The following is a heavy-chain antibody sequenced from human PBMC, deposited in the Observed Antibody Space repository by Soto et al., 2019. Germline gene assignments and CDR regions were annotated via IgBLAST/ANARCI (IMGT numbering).Heavy chain of an antibody. CDR2: INHSGST. V-gene: IGHV4-34*01. J-gene: IGHJ6*03. Sequence: ASETLSLTCAVYGGSFSGFYWSWIRQPPGKGLEWIGEINHSGSTNYNPSLKSRVTISVDTSKNQFSLKLSSVTAADTAVYYCARGVQLKFYYYYYMDVWGKGTTVTVSS. CDR3: ARGVQLKFYYYYYMDV. CDR1: GGSFSGFY. D-gene: IGHD5-18*01.